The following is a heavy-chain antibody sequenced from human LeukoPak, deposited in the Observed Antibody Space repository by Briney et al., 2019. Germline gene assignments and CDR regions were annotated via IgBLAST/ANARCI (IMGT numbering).Heavy chain of an antibody. CDR2: IYYSGST. Sequence: PSETLSLTCTVSGGSISSYSWSWIRQPPGEGLEWIGYIYYSGSTNYNPSLESRVTISLDTNNQFSLKLTSVTAADTAVYYCARGDYSKIDHWGQGTLVTVAS. V-gene: IGHV4-59*01. D-gene: IGHD4-17*01. CDR1: GGSISSYS. J-gene: IGHJ4*02. CDR3: ARGDYSKIDH.